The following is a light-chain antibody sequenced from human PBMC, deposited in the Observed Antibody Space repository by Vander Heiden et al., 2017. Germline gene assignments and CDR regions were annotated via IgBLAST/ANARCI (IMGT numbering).Light chain of an antibody. CDR3: HSYDSSPYA. J-gene: IGLJ1*01. CDR1: SPHIAAGYD. Sequence: QSVLTQPPSVSRAPGQRVAISCTARSPHIAAGYDVHWFQPLPGTATKPLIYGNNNRPSGVPNRFYGSKSGTTAALAITGLQAEDEADYDCHSYDSSPYAFGTGTTVTVL. CDR2: GNN. V-gene: IGLV1-40*01.